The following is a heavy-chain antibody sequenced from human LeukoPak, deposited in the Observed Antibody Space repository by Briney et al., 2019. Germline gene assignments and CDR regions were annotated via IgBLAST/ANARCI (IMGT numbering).Heavy chain of an antibody. J-gene: IGHJ4*02. D-gene: IGHD6-19*01. CDR2: ISSSYI. CDR3: ARDPSGWYFVDY. CDR1: GFTFSSYS. V-gene: IGHV3-21*01. Sequence: GGSLRLSCAASGFTFSSYSMNWVRQAPGKGLEWVSSISSSYIYYADSVKGRFTISRDNAKNSLYLQMNSLRAEDTAVYYCARDPSGWYFVDYWGQGTLVTVSS.